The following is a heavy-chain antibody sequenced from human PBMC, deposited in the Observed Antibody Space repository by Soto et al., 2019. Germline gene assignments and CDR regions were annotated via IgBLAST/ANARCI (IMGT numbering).Heavy chain of an antibody. CDR2: IYYSGST. CDR3: ARVVRVDQSFDH. CDR1: GGSISSGDYY. J-gene: IGHJ4*02. V-gene: IGHV4-30-4*01. Sequence: SETLSLTCTVSGGSISSGDYYWSWIRQPPGKGLEWIGYIYYSGSTYYNPSLKSRVTISVDTSKNQFSLKLSSVTAADTAVYYCARVVRVDQSFDHWGQGTLVTVSS. D-gene: IGHD1-26*01.